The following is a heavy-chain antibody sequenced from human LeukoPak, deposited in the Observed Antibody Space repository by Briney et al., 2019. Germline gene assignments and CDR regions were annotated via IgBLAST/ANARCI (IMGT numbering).Heavy chain of an antibody. CDR2: IYHNGST. V-gene: IGHV4-38-2*02. J-gene: IGHJ4*02. Sequence: SETLSLTCSVSGYSVTSGYYWGWIRQPPGKGLEWIGTIYHNGSTSYNPSLKSRVTISVDTSKNQFSLRLNSVIAADTAIYYCAKITTLDYWGQGTLVTVSS. CDR1: GYSVTSGYY. D-gene: IGHD1-1*01. CDR3: AKITTLDY.